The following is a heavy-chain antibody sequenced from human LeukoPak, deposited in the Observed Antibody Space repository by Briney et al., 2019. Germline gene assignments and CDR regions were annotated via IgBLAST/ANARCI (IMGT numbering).Heavy chain of an antibody. CDR1: GFTFSSYW. CDR2: INQDGTEK. Sequence: GGSLRLSCAASGFTFSSYWMSWVRQAPGEGLEWVAKINQDGTEKAYVDSVRGRFTISRDNAKNSLFLQMNSLRAEDTAVYYCAKENPVGGTNYFDYWGQGTLVTVPS. V-gene: IGHV3-7*03. J-gene: IGHJ4*02. CDR3: AKENPVGGTNYFDY. D-gene: IGHD1-26*01.